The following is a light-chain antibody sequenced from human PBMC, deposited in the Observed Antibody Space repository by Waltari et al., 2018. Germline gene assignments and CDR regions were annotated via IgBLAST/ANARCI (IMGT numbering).Light chain of an antibody. Sequence: DIVLTQSPATLSLSPGDTATLSCRASQSVGNYLAWYQQRPGQPPRLLIYDASNSATGVPARFRGSGSGSDLTLTLSSLDAQAFAVYSCQQRQNWTPPTFGPGARLEIK. V-gene: IGKV3-11*01. CDR2: DAS. CDR3: QQRQNWTPPT. J-gene: IGKJ2*01. CDR1: QSVGNY.